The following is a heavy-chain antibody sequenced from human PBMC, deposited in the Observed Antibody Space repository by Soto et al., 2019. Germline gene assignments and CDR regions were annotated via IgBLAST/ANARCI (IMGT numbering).Heavy chain of an antibody. Sequence: QVQLVQSGAEVKKPGASVKVSCKASGYTFTSYAMHWVRQAPGQRLEWMGWINAGNGNTKYSQKFQGRVTITRDTSASTAYMELSSLRSEDTAVYYCARPIGYSSSWYGAFDIWGQGTMVTVS. J-gene: IGHJ3*02. D-gene: IGHD6-13*01. V-gene: IGHV1-3*01. CDR3: ARPIGYSSSWYGAFDI. CDR1: GYTFTSYA. CDR2: INAGNGNT.